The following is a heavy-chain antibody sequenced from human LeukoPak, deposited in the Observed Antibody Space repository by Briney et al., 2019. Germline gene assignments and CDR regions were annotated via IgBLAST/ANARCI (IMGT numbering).Heavy chain of an antibody. V-gene: IGHV3-43*01. Sequence: GGSLRLSCGAPRFLFDDYTMDWGRQTPAWGLERVSVISWDGNNSFYADSVKGRFTVSRDNNRKSLYLQMHSLRPEDTAFCYCAKARKRGYAYGSVDSWGQRTLVTVSS. CDR3: AKARKRGYAYGSVDS. D-gene: IGHD5-18*01. J-gene: IGHJ4*02. CDR2: ISWDGNNS. CDR1: RFLFDDYT.